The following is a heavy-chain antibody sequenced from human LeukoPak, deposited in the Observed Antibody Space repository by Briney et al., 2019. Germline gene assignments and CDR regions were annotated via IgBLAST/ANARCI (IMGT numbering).Heavy chain of an antibody. V-gene: IGHV1-8*03. D-gene: IGHD3-9*01. CDR1: GYTFTSYD. J-gene: IGHJ6*03. CDR3: ARGSGYDILTGYYRGYYYYYYMDV. CDR2: MNPNSGNT. Sequence: GASVKVSCKASGYTFTSYDINWVRQATGQGLEWMGWMNPNSGNTGYARKFQGRVTITRNTSISTAYMELSSLRSEDTAVYYCARGSGYDILTGYYRGYYYYYYMDVWGKGTTVTVSS.